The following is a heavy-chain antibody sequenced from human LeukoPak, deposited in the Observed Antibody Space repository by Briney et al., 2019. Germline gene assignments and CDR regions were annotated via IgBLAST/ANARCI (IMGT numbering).Heavy chain of an antibody. J-gene: IGHJ5*02. V-gene: IGHV4-38-2*02. Sequence: SETLSLTCTVSGYSISSGYYWGWIRQPPGKGLEWIGSIYHSGSTYYNPSLKSRVTISVDTSKNQFSLKLSSVTAADTAVYYCARAHERGATIKGKWFDPWGQGTLVTVSS. CDR2: IYHSGST. D-gene: IGHD5-12*01. CDR1: GYSISSGYY. CDR3: ARAHERGATIKGKWFDP.